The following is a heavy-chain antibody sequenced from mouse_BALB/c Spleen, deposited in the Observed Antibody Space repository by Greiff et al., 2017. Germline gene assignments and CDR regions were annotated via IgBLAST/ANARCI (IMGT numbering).Heavy chain of an antibody. J-gene: IGHJ3*01. D-gene: IGHD2-4*01. CDR2: ISIYYDNT. CDR3: AVRPIYYDYDWFAY. CDR1: GYTFTDYA. V-gene: IGHV1-67*01. Sequence: QVQLQQSGPELVRPGESVKISCKGSGYTFTDYAMHWVKQSHAKSLEWIGVISIYYDNTNYNQKFKGKATMTVDKSSSTAYMELARLTSEDSAIYYCAVRPIYYDYDWFAYWGQGTLVTVSA.